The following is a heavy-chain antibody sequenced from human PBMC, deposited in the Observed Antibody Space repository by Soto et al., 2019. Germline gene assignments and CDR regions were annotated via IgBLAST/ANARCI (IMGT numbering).Heavy chain of an antibody. D-gene: IGHD6-19*01. Sequence: EASVKVSCKASGGTFSSYAISWVRQAPGQGLEWMGGIIPIFGTANYAQKFQGRFTISRDNSKNTLYLQMNSLRTEDTALYYCAQEAPGGWHFFDTWGQGTLVTVSS. CDR2: IIPIFGTA. J-gene: IGHJ4*02. CDR1: GGTFSSYA. V-gene: IGHV1-69*05. CDR3: AQEAPGGWHFFDT.